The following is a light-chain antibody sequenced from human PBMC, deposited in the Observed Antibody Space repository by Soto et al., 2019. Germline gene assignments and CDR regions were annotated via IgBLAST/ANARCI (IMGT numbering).Light chain of an antibody. CDR3: QVWDSSSVV. J-gene: IGLJ2*01. CDR2: YDS. CDR1: NTGSKS. V-gene: IGLV3-21*04. Sequence: SYELTQPPSVSVAPGKTARITCGGNNTGSKSVHWYQQKPGQTPVLVIYYDSDRPSGIPERFSGSNSGNTATLTISRVEAGDEADYYCQVWDSSSVVFGGGTQLTVL.